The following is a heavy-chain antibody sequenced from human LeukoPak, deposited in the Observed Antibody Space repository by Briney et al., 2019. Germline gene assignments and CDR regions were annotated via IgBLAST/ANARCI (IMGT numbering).Heavy chain of an antibody. D-gene: IGHD1-26*01. V-gene: IGHV3-7*05. J-gene: IGHJ4*02. CDR1: GFSFSSYF. CDR2: IKHDGSER. Sequence: PGGSLRLSCVASGFSFSSYFMSWVRQAPGKGPEWVANIKHDGSERYYVDSVKGRFTISRDNAKNSLHLQTNSLRAEDTAVYYCARAGGSYTFDYWGQGTLVTVSS. CDR3: ARAGGSYTFDY.